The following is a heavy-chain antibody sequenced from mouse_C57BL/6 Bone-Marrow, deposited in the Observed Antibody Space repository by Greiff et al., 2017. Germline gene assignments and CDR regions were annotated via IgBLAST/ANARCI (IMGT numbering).Heavy chain of an antibody. CDR1: GYAFTHYL. CDR3: ARFYYYGSSLFDY. D-gene: IGHD1-1*01. J-gene: IGHJ2*01. Sequence: QVQLQQSGAELVRPGTSVKVSCKASGYAFTHYLIEWVKQRPGQGLEWIGVNNPGSGGTNYNEKFKGKATLTADTSSSTAYMQRSSLTSEDSAVYCCARFYYYGSSLFDYWGQGTTLTVSS. CDR2: NNPGSGGT. V-gene: IGHV1-54*01.